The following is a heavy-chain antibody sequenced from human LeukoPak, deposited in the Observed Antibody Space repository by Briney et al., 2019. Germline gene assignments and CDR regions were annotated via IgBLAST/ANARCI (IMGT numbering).Heavy chain of an antibody. CDR1: GGAFSDYY. CDR3: ARGNIVATILGGLHGTTAFDF. D-gene: IGHD5-12*01. J-gene: IGHJ4*02. V-gene: IGHV4-34*01. CDR2: MIQSGSS. Sequence: SETLSLTCGVAGGAFSDYYWSWIRQAPGKGLEWIGEMIQSGSSNYNPSLRSRVTISGDTSRNQFSLKLNSLTAADTAVYYCARGNIVATILGGLHGTTAFDFWGQGILVTVSS.